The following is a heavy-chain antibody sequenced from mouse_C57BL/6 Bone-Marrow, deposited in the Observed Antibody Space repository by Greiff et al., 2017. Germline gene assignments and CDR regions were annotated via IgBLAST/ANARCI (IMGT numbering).Heavy chain of an antibody. D-gene: IGHD1-1*01. CDR1: GFTFSDYY. V-gene: IGHV5-12*01. J-gene: IGHJ4*01. CDR2: ISNGGGST. CDR3: ARRGPITTVVATDAMDY. Sequence: EVKLVESGGGLVQPGGSLKLSCAASGFTFSDYYMYWVRQTPEKRLEWVAYISNGGGSTYYPDTVKGRFTISRDNAKNTLYLQMSRLKSEDTAMYYCARRGPITTVVATDAMDYWGQGTSGTVSS.